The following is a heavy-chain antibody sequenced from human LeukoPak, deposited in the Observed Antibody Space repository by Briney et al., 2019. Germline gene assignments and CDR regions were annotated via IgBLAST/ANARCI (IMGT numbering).Heavy chain of an antibody. CDR1: GFTFSSYA. Sequence: GGSLRLSCAASGFTFSSYAMSWVRQAPGKGLAWVSTISGGSGSTYCADSVKGRFTISRDNSKNTLYLQMDSLRDEDTAVYYCAKHRFESGGYHSTDWGQGTLVTVSS. D-gene: IGHD3-22*01. CDR3: AKHRFESGGYHSTD. CDR2: ISGGSGST. V-gene: IGHV3-23*01. J-gene: IGHJ4*02.